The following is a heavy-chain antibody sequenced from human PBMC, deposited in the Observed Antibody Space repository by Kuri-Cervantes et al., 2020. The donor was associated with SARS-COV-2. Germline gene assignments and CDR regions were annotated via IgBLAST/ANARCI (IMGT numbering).Heavy chain of an antibody. CDR1: GYSFTSYG. CDR3: ARSHTLYGGNSSPWDY. Sequence: GESLRISCKGSGYSFTSYGISWVRQAPGQGLEWMGWSNTGNGNTKYSQEFQGRVTMTTDTSTSTAYMELRSLRSFDTAVYYCARSHTLYGGNSSPWDYWGQGTLVTVSS. D-gene: IGHD4-23*01. J-gene: IGHJ4*02. CDR2: SNTGNGNT. V-gene: IGHV1-18*01.